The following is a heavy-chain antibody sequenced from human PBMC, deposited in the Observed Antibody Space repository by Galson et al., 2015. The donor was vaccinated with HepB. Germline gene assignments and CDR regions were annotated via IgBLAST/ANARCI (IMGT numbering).Heavy chain of an antibody. CDR3: TRRSGGGWYVAFDI. CDR1: GFTFGDYA. V-gene: IGHV3-49*03. D-gene: IGHD6-19*01. J-gene: IGHJ3*02. CDR2: IRSKAYGGTT. Sequence: SLRLSCAASGFTFGDYAMSWFRQAPGKGLEWVGFIRSKAYGGTTEYAASVKGRFTISRDDSKSIAYLQMNSLKTEDTAVYYCTRRSGGGWYVAFDIWVQWTMVTVSS.